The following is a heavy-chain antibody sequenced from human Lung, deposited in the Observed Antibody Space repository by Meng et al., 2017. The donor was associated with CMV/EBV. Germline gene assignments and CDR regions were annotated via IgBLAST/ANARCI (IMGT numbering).Heavy chain of an antibody. D-gene: IGHD4-23*01. V-gene: IGHV6-1*01. CDR1: GDIVSSNSAA. CDR2: TYYRSKWYH. J-gene: IGHJ4*02. Sequence: QVQLQQSGPVLVKPSHTLSLTCAISGDIVSSNSAAWHWIRQSPSRGLEWLGRTYYRSKWYHEYAVSVKSRITISPDTPKNQFSLQLNSMTPEDTAVYYCARGINGGCGDWGQGTLVTVSS. CDR3: ARGINGGCGD.